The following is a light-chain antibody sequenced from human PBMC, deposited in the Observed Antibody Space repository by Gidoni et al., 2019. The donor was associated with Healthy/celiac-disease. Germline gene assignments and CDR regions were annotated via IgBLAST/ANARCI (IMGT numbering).Light chain of an antibody. V-gene: IGLV3-21*02. CDR3: QVWDSSSDPVV. Sequence: SYVLTQPPSVSVAPGQTARITCGGNNIGSKSVHWYQQKPGQAPVLVVYDESDRPSGIPARFSGSNSGNTATLTISRVEAGDEADYYCQVWDSSSDPVVFGGGTKLTVL. CDR2: DES. CDR1: NIGSKS. J-gene: IGLJ2*01.